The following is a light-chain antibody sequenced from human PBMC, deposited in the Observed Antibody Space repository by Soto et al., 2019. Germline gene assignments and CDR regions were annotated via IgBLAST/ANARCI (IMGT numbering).Light chain of an antibody. CDR2: EVT. J-gene: IGLJ2*01. Sequence: QSALTQPPSASGSPGQSVTISCTGTSSDVGGFNYVSWYQQHPGTAPKLLIYEVTKRPSGVPDRFSGSKSAYTASLTVSGLQAEDEADYYCSSYTGSNSVVFGGGTKLTVL. CDR3: SSYTGSNSVV. V-gene: IGLV2-8*01. CDR1: SSDVGGFNY.